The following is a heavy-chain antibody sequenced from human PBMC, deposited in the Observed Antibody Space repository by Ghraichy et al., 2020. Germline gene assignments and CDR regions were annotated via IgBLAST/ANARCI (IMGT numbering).Heavy chain of an antibody. CDR3: ARVGVVAAAASSFDY. D-gene: IGHD6-13*01. V-gene: IGHV3-74*01. CDR1: GFTFSSYW. CDR2: LNSDGSDT. J-gene: IGHJ4*02. Sequence: GGSLRLSCVGSGFTFSSYWMHWVRQAPGKGLVWVSRLNSDGSDTSYADSVKGRFTISRDNAKNTLYLQIDSLRTEDTAVYYCARVGVVAAAASSFDYWGQGTLVTVSS.